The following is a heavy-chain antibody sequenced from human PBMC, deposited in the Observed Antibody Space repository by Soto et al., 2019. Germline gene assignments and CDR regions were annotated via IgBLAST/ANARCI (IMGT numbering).Heavy chain of an antibody. CDR1: GDSVSSNSAA. D-gene: IGHD6-13*01. Sequence: PSQTLSLTCAISGDSVSSNSAAWNWIGQSPSRGLEWLGRTYYRSKWYNDYAVSVKSRITINPDTSKNQFSLQLNSVTPEDTAVYYCARVDSSSWPGLKTNYYYYGMDVWGQGTTVTVSS. CDR2: TYYRSKWYN. J-gene: IGHJ6*02. CDR3: ARVDSSSWPGLKTNYYYYGMDV. V-gene: IGHV6-1*01.